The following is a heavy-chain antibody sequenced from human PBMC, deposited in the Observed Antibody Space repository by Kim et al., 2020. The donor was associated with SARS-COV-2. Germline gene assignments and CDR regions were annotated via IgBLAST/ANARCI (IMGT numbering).Heavy chain of an antibody. Sequence: GGSLRLSCAASGFTFSLYEMAWVRQAPGKGLEWISYIDDSASKIYYADSVKGRFIISRDNVKSSLSLQMNSLRVEDTAIYYCARDMRGPRLIRRGVVIFGPFDNWGQGALVPVSS. CDR1: GFTFSLYE. CDR3: ARDMRGPRLIRRGVVIFGPFDN. J-gene: IGHJ4*02. V-gene: IGHV3-48*03. CDR2: IDDSASKI. D-gene: IGHD3-10*01.